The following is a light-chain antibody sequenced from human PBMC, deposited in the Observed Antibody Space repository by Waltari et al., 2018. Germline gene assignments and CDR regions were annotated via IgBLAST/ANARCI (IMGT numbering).Light chain of an antibody. V-gene: IGLV3-21*02. CDR1: NIGRKS. CDR3: QVWDKSSDPPYV. Sequence: SLVLTQPPSVSVAPGQTARMTCGGHNIGRKSVHWYPQKPGQAPVVVVYDDSDRPSGIPERFSGSNSGNTATLTISRVEAGDEADYYCQVWDKSSDPPYVFGTGTKVTVL. J-gene: IGLJ1*01. CDR2: DDS.